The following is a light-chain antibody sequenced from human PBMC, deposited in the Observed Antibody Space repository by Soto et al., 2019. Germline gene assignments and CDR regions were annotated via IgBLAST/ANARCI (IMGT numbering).Light chain of an antibody. Sequence: QSVLTQPASVSGSPGQSITISCTGTSSVVGGYNFVSWYQQHPGKVPKLMIFDVNSRPSGVSDRFSGSKSGNTASLTISGLQAEDEGDYYCSSYTSSSTHVFGSGTKVTVL. CDR3: SSYTSSSTHV. V-gene: IGLV2-14*03. CDR2: DVN. CDR1: SSVVGGYNF. J-gene: IGLJ1*01.